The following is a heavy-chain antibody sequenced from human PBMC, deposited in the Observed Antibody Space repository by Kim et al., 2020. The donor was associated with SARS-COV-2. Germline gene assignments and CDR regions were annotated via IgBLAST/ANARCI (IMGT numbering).Heavy chain of an antibody. CDR3: ARSSPSSGVAY. D-gene: IGHD3-22*01. Sequence: SETLSLTCTVSGGSISSSSYYWGWIRQPPGKGLEWIGSIYYSGSTYYNPSLKSRVTISVDTSKNQFSLKLSSVTAADTAVYYCARSSPSSGVAYWGQGTLVTVSS. CDR1: GGSISSSSYY. J-gene: IGHJ4*02. V-gene: IGHV4-39*01. CDR2: IYYSGST.